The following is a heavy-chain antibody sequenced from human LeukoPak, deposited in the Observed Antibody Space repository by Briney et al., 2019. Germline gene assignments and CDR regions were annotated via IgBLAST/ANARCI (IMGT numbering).Heavy chain of an antibody. CDR2: IGTAGDT. V-gene: IGHV3-13*01. Sequence: PGGSLRLSCAASGFTFSSYAMSWVRQATGKGLEWVSAIGTAGDTYYPGSVKGRFTNSRGNAKNSLYLQMNSLRAGDTAVYYCARVDYDSSGYYYSYWGQGTLVTVSS. CDR3: ARVDYDSSGYYYSY. CDR1: GFTFSSYA. D-gene: IGHD3-22*01. J-gene: IGHJ4*02.